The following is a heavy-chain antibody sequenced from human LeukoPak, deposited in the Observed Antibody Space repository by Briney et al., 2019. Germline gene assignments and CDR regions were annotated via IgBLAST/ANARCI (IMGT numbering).Heavy chain of an antibody. J-gene: IGHJ4*02. D-gene: IGHD1-26*01. CDR2: IYHTGSS. CDR3: ARIGGSYYPFDY. V-gene: IGHV4-59*01. Sequence: PAETLSLTCTVSGVSISSYYWSWIRQLPGKGLEWIGYIYHTGSSNYNPSLKSRVTISVDTSKIQFSLKLSPVTAADTAVYYCARIGGSYYPFDYWGQGALVTVSS. CDR1: GVSISSYY.